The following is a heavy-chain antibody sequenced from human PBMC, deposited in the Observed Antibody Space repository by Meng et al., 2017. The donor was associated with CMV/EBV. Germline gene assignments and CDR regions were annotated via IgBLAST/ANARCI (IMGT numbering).Heavy chain of an antibody. J-gene: IGHJ4*02. CDR2: IRSKAYGGTT. CDR1: GFTFGDYA. Sequence: GESLKISCTASGFTFGDYAMSWVRQAPGKGLEWVGFIRSKAYGGTTEYAASVKGRFTISRDDSKSIAYLQMNSLKTEDTAVYYCTRDSPHDSSCPTYDYWGQGTLVTVSS. D-gene: IGHD3-22*01. V-gene: IGHV3-49*04. CDR3: TRDSPHDSSCPTYDY.